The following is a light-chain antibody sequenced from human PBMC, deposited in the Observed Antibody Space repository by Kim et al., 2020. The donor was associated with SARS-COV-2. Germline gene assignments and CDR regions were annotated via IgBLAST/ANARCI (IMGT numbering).Light chain of an antibody. CDR1: SSDVGSYNL. CDR2: EVS. Sequence: GQSLTNSCTGTSSDVGSYNLVSWYQQHPGKAPKLMIYEVSRRPSGVSNRFSGSKSGNTASLTISGLQAEDEADYYCCSYAGSSTLVFGGGTQLTVL. CDR3: CSYAGSSTLV. V-gene: IGLV2-23*02. J-gene: IGLJ2*01.